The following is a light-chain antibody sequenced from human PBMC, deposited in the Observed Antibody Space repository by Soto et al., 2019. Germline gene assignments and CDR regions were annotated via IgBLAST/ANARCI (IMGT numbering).Light chain of an antibody. J-gene: IGKJ1*01. Sequence: EIVMTQSLATLSVSPGERATLSCRASQSVSSTLAWYQQKPGQAPRLLIYGASTRATGIPARFSGSGSGTEFTLTISSLQSEDFAVYYCQQYNNWPPWTFGQGTKV. CDR2: GAS. CDR1: QSVSST. V-gene: IGKV3-15*01. CDR3: QQYNNWPPWT.